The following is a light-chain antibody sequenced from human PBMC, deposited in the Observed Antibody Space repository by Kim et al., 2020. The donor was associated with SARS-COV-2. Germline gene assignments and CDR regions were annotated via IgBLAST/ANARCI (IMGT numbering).Light chain of an antibody. CDR2: KAS. Sequence: DIQMTQSPSTLSASVGDRVTITCRASHNINTWLAWYQQHPGKAPKLLISKASNLETGVPSRFSGSGSGTEFTLTISSLQPDDFAIYYCQQYSSFWTFGQGTKVDIK. CDR1: HNINTW. CDR3: QQYSSFWT. V-gene: IGKV1-5*03. J-gene: IGKJ1*01.